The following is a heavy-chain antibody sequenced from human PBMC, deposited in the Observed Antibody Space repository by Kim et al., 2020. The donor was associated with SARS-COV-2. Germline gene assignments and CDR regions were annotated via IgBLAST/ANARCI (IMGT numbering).Heavy chain of an antibody. V-gene: IGHV3-74*01. Sequence: GGSLRLSCAASGFTFSSYWMHWVRQTPGKGLVWVSRINSDGSTTNYADSVKGRFTISRDNADNTLYLQMNSLRADDTALYYCARNYHCSGNMDVWGNGT. D-gene: IGHD3-10*01. J-gene: IGHJ6*03. CDR2: INSDGSTT. CDR3: ARNYHCSGNMDV. CDR1: GFTFSSYW.